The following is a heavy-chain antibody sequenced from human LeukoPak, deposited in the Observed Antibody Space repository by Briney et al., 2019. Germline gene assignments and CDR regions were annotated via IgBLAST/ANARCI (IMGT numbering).Heavy chain of an antibody. Sequence: GGSLRLSCAASGFTSISHWMSWIRQAPGKGREWVATINQDGSVKYYVDSVKGRFTISRDNAKNSLYLQINSLRAEDSAVYYCAREGDYTWSFLIWGQGTMVTVSS. V-gene: IGHV3-7*01. D-gene: IGHD1-26*01. CDR3: AREGDYTWSFLI. CDR1: GFTSISHW. CDR2: INQDGSVK. J-gene: IGHJ3*02.